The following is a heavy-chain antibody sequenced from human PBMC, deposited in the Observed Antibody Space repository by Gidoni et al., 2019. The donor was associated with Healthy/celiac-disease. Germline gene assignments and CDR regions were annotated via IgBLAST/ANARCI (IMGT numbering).Heavy chain of an antibody. CDR1: GFTFSSYS. CDR3: ARDASWEQWLPRFGFDY. J-gene: IGHJ4*02. D-gene: IGHD6-19*01. Sequence: EVQLVESGGGLVQPGGSLRLSCAASGFTFSSYSMNWVRQAPGKGLEWVSYISSSSSTIYYADSVKGRFTISRDNAKNSLYLQMNSLRAEDTAVYYCARDASWEQWLPRFGFDYWGQGTLVTVSS. CDR2: ISSSSSTI. V-gene: IGHV3-48*01.